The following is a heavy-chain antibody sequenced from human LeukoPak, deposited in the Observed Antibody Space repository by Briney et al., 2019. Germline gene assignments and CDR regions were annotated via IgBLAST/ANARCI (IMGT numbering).Heavy chain of an antibody. D-gene: IGHD7-27*01. J-gene: IGHJ4*02. CDR2: INHSGST. CDR1: GGSFSGYY. Sequence: SETLSLTCAVYGGSFSGYYWSWIRQPPGKGLEWIGEINHSGSTNYNPSLKSRVTISVDTSKNQFSLKLSSVTAADTAVYYCATRSWGSGSFDYWGQGTLVTVSS. CDR3: ATRSWGSGSFDY. V-gene: IGHV4-34*01.